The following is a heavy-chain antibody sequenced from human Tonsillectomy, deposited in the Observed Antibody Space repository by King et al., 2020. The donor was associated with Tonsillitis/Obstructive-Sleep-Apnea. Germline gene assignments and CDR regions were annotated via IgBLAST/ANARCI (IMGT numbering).Heavy chain of an antibody. CDR3: TTDDGDYPIAAFDI. Sequence: GQLVQSGGGLVKPGGSLRLSCAASGFTFSNAWMSWVRQAPGKGLVWVGRFKSKTEGGTTDYPAPVQGRFTISRADSKYTLYLQMNSLKTEDTAVYYCTTDDGDYPIAAFDIWGQGTMVTVSS. CDR2: FKSKTEGGTT. V-gene: IGHV3-15*01. CDR1: GFTFSNAW. J-gene: IGHJ3*02. D-gene: IGHD4-17*01.